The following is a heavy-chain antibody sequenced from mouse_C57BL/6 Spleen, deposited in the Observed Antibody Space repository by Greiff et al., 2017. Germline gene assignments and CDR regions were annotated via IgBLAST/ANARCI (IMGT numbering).Heavy chain of an antibody. D-gene: IGHD1-1*01. J-gene: IGHJ3*01. Sequence: VQVVESGAELVKPGASVKISCKASGYAFSSYWMNWVKQRPGKGLEWIGQIYPGDGDTNYNGKFKGKATLTADKSSSTAYMQLSSLTSEDSAVYFCARSYGSSCFAYWGQGTLVTVSA. V-gene: IGHV1-80*01. CDR3: ARSYGSSCFAY. CDR1: GYAFSSYW. CDR2: IYPGDGDT.